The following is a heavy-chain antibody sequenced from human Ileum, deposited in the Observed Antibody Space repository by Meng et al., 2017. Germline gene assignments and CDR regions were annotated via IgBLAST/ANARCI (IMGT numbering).Heavy chain of an antibody. CDR3: ATSNDRDVYYLGY. CDR2: IFQSGRT. J-gene: IGHJ4*02. CDR1: GTW. V-gene: IGHV4-4*02. Sequence: QVQLRDPGPRLVKPSGTLSLTCAVSGTWWSWVRQPPGKGLERIGEIFQSGRTNYNPSLKSRVTISIDKSKSQISLQLSAVTAADTAVYSCATSNDRDVYYLGYWGQGTLVTVSS. D-gene: IGHD3-22*01.